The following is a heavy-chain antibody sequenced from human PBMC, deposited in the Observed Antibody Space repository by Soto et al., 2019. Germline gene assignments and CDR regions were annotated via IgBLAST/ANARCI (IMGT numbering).Heavy chain of an antibody. CDR1: GFTFSSYW. CDR2: IKEDGSEK. CDR3: ARGIVPVANDAFDI. J-gene: IGHJ3*02. V-gene: IGHV3-7*01. D-gene: IGHD2-2*01. Sequence: EVQLVESGGGLVQPGGSLRLSCAASGFTFSSYWMSWVRQAPGKGLEWVANIKEDGSEKSYVDAVKGRFTISRDNAKNSLYLQVDSLRAEDTAVYYRARGIVPVANDAFDIWGQGAMVTVSS.